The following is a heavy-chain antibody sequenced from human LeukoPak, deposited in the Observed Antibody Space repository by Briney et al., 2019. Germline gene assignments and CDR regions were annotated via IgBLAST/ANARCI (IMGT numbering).Heavy chain of an antibody. CDR1: GFTFDDYA. D-gene: IGHD1-14*01. CDR3: AKGRTNIYWYFAL. CDR2: ISWNSGSI. V-gene: IGHV3-9*01. Sequence: PGGSLRLSCAASGFTFDDYAMHWLRPAPGKGLEWVSGISWNSGSIGYAASVKGRFTISRDNAKNSLYLQMNSLRAEDTALYYCAKGRTNIYWYFALWGRGNLVTVSS. J-gene: IGHJ2*01.